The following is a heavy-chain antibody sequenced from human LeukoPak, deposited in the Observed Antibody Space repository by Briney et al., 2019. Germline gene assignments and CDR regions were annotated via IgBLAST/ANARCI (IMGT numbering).Heavy chain of an antibody. CDR2: ISGYNGNT. CDR1: GYTFITYG. D-gene: IGHD1-26*01. CDR3: ARVGSGSYLY. V-gene: IGHV1-18*01. J-gene: IGHJ4*02. Sequence: ASVKVSCKASGYTFITYGISWVRQAPGQGLEWMGWISGYNGNTNYAQKLRGRVTMTTDTSTSTAYMELRSLRSDDTAVYYCARVGSGSYLYWGQGTLVTVSS.